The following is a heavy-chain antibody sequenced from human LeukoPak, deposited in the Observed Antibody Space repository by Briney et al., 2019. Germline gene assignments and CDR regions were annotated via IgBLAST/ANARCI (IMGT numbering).Heavy chain of an antibody. CDR2: IYYSGST. CDR3: ARDYYDSSGSFGDFDY. V-gene: IGHV4-39*07. Sequence: SETLSLTCTVSGGSISSSSYYWGWIRQPPGKGLEWIGSIYYSGSTYYNPSLKSRVTISVDTSKNQFSLKLSSVTAADTAVYYCARDYYDSSGSFGDFDYWGQGTLVTVSS. D-gene: IGHD3-22*01. CDR1: GGSISSSSYY. J-gene: IGHJ4*02.